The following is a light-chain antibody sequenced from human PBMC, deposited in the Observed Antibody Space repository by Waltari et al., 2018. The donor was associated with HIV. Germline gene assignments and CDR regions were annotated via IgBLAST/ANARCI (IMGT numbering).Light chain of an antibody. CDR3: SSYTTTSNVEL. V-gene: IGLV2-14*01. CDR2: EVS. J-gene: IGLJ2*01. CDR1: SSDVGGSNF. Sequence: QSALTQPASVSGSPGQSITISCAGSSSDVGGSNFVSWYQQHPGKAPQLIVYEVSNRPSGVSNRFSGSKSGNTASLTISGLQAEDEAVYYCSSYTTTSNVELFGGGTKLTVL.